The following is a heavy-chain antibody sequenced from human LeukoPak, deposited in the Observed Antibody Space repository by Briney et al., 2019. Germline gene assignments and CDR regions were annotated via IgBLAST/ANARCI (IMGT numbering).Heavy chain of an antibody. CDR3: ARDRSGSYPETYGMDV. CDR2: ISSSSTYM. V-gene: IGHV3-21*01. Sequence: PGGSLRLSCAASRFTFSYYSMNWVRQAPGKGLEWVSSISSSSTYMFYGDSMKGRFTISRDNAKSSLYLQMNSLRAEDTAVYYCARDRSGSYPETYGMDVWGQGTTVTVSS. D-gene: IGHD1-26*01. J-gene: IGHJ6*02. CDR1: RFTFSYYS.